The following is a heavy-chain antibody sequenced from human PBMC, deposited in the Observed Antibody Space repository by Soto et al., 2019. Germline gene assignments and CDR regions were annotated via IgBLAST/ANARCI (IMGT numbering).Heavy chain of an antibody. V-gene: IGHV3-30*18. Sequence: GGSLRLSCAASGFTFNNYGIHWVRQAPGEGLEWVAVISYDGSNKYYADSVKGRFAISRDNSKNTLYLQMNSLRAEDTAVYYCAKGGIVATIWNYFDFWGQGTPVTVSS. CDR2: ISYDGSNK. CDR3: AKGGIVATIWNYFDF. J-gene: IGHJ4*02. D-gene: IGHD5-12*01. CDR1: GFTFNNYG.